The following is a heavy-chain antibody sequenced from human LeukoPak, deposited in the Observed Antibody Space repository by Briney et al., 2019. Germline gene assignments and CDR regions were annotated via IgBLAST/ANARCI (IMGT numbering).Heavy chain of an antibody. V-gene: IGHV1-18*01. D-gene: IGHD2-8*01. CDR2: ISAYNGNT. Sequence: ASVNVSCKASGYTFTSYGISWVRQAPGQGLEWMGWISAYNGNTNYAQKLQGRVTMTTDTSTSTAYMELRSLRSDDTAVYYCAREAQGRSFPLYYFDYWGQGILVTV. CDR3: AREAQGRSFPLYYFDY. CDR1: GYTFTSYG. J-gene: IGHJ4*02.